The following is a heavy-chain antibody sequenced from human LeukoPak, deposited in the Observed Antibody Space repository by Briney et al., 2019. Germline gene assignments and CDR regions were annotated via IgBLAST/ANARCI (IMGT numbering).Heavy chain of an antibody. CDR2: IYYSGST. Sequence: PSETLSLTCTVSGGSISSYYWSWIRQPPGKGLEWIGYIYYSGSTNYNPSLKSRVTISVDTSKNQFSLKLSSVTAADTAVYYCARGGYYYDSRGGTFDIWGQGTMVTVSS. D-gene: IGHD3-22*01. V-gene: IGHV4-59*08. CDR1: GGSISSYY. J-gene: IGHJ3*02. CDR3: ARGGYYYDSRGGTFDI.